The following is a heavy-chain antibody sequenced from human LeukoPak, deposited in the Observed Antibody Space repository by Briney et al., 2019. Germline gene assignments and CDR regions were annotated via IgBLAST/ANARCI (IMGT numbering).Heavy chain of an antibody. D-gene: IGHD3-22*01. CDR3: AKGAYYDL. J-gene: IGHJ4*02. CDR1: GFTFSSYG. V-gene: IGHV3-30*02. Sequence: PGGSLRLSCAASGFTFSSYGMHWVRQAPGKGLEWVAFDSVKGRFTISRDNPRNTLYLQMNSLRAEDTAVYYCAKGAYYDLWGQGTLVTVSS.